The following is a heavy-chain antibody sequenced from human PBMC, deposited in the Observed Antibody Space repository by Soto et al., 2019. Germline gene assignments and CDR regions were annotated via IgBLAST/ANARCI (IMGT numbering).Heavy chain of an antibody. CDR3: ARGHRVSSTGKGAH. Sequence: GGSLRLSCAVSGFTFSAYWMHWVRQVPGKGLTWVSRISDDGSTATYADSVKGRFVISRDNAKNSLYLEMNTLRVDDSGLYYCARGHRVSSTGKGAHWGRGTLVTVSS. J-gene: IGHJ4*02. CDR1: GFTFSAYW. D-gene: IGHD1-1*01. CDR2: ISDDGSTA. V-gene: IGHV3-74*01.